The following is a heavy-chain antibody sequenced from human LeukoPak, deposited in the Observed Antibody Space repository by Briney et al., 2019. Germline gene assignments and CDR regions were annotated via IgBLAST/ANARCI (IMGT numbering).Heavy chain of an antibody. CDR1: GGSISSSSYY. CDR3: ARRTYSSSWYGFNYFDY. J-gene: IGHJ4*02. Sequence: PSETLSLTCTVSGGSISSSSYYWGWIRQPPGKGLEWIGSIYYSGSTYYNPSLKSRVTISVDTPKNQFSLKLSSVTAADTAVYYCARRTYSSSWYGFNYFDYWGQGTLVTVSS. CDR2: IYYSGST. V-gene: IGHV4-39*01. D-gene: IGHD6-13*01.